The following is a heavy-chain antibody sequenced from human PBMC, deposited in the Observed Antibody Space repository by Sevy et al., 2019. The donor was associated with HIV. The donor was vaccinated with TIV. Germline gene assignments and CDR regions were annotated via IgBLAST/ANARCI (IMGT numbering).Heavy chain of an antibody. CDR2: ISYDGSNQ. Sequence: GVSLRLSCAASGVAFSSYAMHWVRQAPDKGLEWVAVISYDGSNQEYADSVKGRFTISRDNSKNTLYLQMNSPRVEDTAVYYCARFPPERAFDIWGQGTMVTVSS. CDR3: ARFPPERAFDI. CDR1: GVAFSSYA. J-gene: IGHJ3*02. V-gene: IGHV3-30*04.